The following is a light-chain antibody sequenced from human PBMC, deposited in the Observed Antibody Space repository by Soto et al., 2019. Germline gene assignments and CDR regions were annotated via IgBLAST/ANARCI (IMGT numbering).Light chain of an antibody. CDR2: GAS. CDR1: QNIDMY. V-gene: IGKV1-39*01. Sequence: DIHMTQSPSSLSASVGDTVTITCRASQNIDMYLNWYQQKPGKAPRVLISGASNLQSGVPSRFSGSGSGTDFTLAIRSLQYEEFASYFCQHPVTSPPWTFGAGTKVEVK. J-gene: IGKJ1*01. CDR3: QHPVTSPPWT.